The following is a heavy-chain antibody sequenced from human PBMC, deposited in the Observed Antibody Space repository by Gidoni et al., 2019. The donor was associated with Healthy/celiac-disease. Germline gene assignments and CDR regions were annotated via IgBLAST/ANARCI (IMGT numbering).Heavy chain of an antibody. J-gene: IGHJ4*02. Sequence: QVQLQESGPGLVKPSQTLSLTCTVSGGSISSGSYYWSWIRQPAGKGLEWIGRIYTSGSTNYNPSLKSRVTISVDTSKNQFSLKLSSVTAADTAVYYCASEGYYDFWSGYSSYFDYWGQGTLVTVSS. CDR3: ASEGYYDFWSGYSSYFDY. D-gene: IGHD3-3*01. CDR1: GGSISSGSYY. CDR2: IYTSGST. V-gene: IGHV4-61*02.